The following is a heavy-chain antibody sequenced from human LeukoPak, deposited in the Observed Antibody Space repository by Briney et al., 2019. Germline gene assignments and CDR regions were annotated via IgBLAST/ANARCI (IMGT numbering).Heavy chain of an antibody. J-gene: IGHJ4*02. CDR2: ISSNGDNT. CDR3: VKRLTVGFGGAHCFDY. V-gene: IGHV3-64D*06. D-gene: IGHD3-10*01. Sequence: GGSLRLSCSASGFIFNNYAMHWVRQAPGKGLEYVSVISSNGDNTCYADSVKGRFTISRDNSENTLYLQMSSLRVEDTAIYYCVKRLTVGFGGAHCFDYWGPGTLVTVSS. CDR1: GFIFNNYA.